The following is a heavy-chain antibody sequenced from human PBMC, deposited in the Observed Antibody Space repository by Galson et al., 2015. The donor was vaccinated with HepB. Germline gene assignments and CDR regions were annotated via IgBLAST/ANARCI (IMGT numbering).Heavy chain of an antibody. Sequence: ETLSLTCAVYGGSFSGYYWSWIRQPPGKGLEWIGEINHSGSTNYNPSLKSRVTISVDTSKNQFSLKLSSVTAADTAVYYCARSHYGGNSGQRGIVDYWGQGTLVTVSS. V-gene: IGHV4-34*01. D-gene: IGHD4-23*01. J-gene: IGHJ4*02. CDR3: ARSHYGGNSGQRGIVDY. CDR2: INHSGST. CDR1: GGSFSGYY.